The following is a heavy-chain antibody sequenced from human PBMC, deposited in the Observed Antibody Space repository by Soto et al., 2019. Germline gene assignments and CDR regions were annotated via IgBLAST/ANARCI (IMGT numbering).Heavy chain of an antibody. V-gene: IGHV3-30-3*01. CDR2: ISYDGSNK. CDR3: ARDQGAMVLGRGFDY. J-gene: IGHJ4*02. CDR1: GFTFSNFA. D-gene: IGHD3-10*01. Sequence: GGSLRLSCAASGFTFSNFAMSWVRQAPGKGLEWVAVISYDGSNKYYADSVKGRFTISRDNSKNTLYLQMNSLRAEDTAVYYCARDQGAMVLGRGFDYWGQGTLVTVSS.